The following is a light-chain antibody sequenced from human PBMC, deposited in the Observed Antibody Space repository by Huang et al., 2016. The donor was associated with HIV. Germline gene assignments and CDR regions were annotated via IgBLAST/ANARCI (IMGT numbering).Light chain of an antibody. J-gene: IGKJ4*01. Sequence: VIWVTQSPSILSASTGDKVTITCRMSQGINDDLAWYQQKPGKAPELLIYAASTLQGGFPSRFNGSGSGTQFTLTIGCLQSDDFATYYCQQYNAFPLTFGGGT. CDR1: QGINDD. CDR3: QQYNAFPLT. V-gene: IGKV1D-8*03. CDR2: AAS.